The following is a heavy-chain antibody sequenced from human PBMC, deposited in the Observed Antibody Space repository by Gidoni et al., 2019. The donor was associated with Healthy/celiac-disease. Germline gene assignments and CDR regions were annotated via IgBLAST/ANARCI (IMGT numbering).Heavy chain of an antibody. Sequence: QVQLQESGPGLVKPSQTLSLTCTVSGGSISSGSYYWSWIRQPAGKGLEWIGRIYTSGSTNDNPSLKSRVTISVDTSKNQFSLKLSSVTAADTAVYYCARDRGGYGSGSYYKPYYYYGMDVWGQGTTVTVSS. CDR2: IYTSGST. D-gene: IGHD3-10*01. V-gene: IGHV4-61*02. CDR1: GGSISSGSYY. CDR3: ARDRGGYGSGSYYKPYYYYGMDV. J-gene: IGHJ6*02.